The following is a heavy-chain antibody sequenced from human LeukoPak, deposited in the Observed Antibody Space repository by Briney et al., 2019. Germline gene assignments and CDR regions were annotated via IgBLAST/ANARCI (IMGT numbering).Heavy chain of an antibody. D-gene: IGHD3-3*01. J-gene: IGHJ6*02. CDR3: VRVITVLRFLEWLPPYGMDV. CDR1: GGSISSGGYY. CDR2: IYYSGST. V-gene: IGHV4-31*03. Sequence: SETLSLTCTVSGGSISSGGYYWSWIRQHPGKGLEWIGYIYYSGSTYYNPSLKSRVTISVDTSKNQFSLKLSSVTAADTAVYYCVRVITVLRFLEWLPPYGMDVWGQGTTVTVSS.